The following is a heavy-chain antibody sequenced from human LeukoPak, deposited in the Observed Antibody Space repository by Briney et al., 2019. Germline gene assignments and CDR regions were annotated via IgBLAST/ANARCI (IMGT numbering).Heavy chain of an antibody. CDR2: IIPILGIA. J-gene: IGHJ6*02. CDR1: GGTFSSYA. V-gene: IGHV1-69*04. D-gene: IGHD1-26*01. Sequence: ASVKVSCKASGGTFSSYAISWVRQAPGQGLEWMGRIIPILGIANYAQKFQGRVTITADKSTSTAYMELSSLRSEDTAVYYCARDKVGATRYYYGMDVWGQGTTVTVSS. CDR3: ARDKVGATRYYYGMDV.